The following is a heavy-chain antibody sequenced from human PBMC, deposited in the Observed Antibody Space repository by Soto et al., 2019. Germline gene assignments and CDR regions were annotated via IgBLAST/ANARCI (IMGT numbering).Heavy chain of an antibody. CDR2: IYHSGST. J-gene: IGHJ5*02. V-gene: IGHV4-30-2*01. CDR1: GGSISRSGYS. CDR3: VRVPGP. Sequence: PSETLSLTCVDSGGSISRSGYSWSWIRQPPGKGLEWIGYIYHSGSTYYNPSLKSRVTISVDRSKNQFSLKLSPVTAADTAVYYCVRVPGPWGQGTLVNVSS.